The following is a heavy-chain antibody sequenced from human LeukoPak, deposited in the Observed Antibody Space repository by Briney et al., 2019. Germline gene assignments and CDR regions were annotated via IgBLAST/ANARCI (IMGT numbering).Heavy chain of an antibody. CDR3: ARHHGGNRPWAVGAYYYYGMDV. Sequence: GESLKISCKGSGYSFTSYWIGWVRQMPGKGLEWMGIIYPGDSDTRYSPSFQGQVTISADKSISTAYLQWSSLKASDTAMYYCARHHGGNRPWAVGAYYYYGMDVWGQGTTVTVSS. CDR2: IYPGDSDT. J-gene: IGHJ6*02. D-gene: IGHD4-23*01. V-gene: IGHV5-51*01. CDR1: GYSFTSYW.